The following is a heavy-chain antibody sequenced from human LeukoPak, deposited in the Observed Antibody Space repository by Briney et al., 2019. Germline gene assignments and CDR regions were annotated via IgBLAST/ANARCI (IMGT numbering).Heavy chain of an antibody. CDR1: GGSISSGGYY. J-gene: IGHJ3*02. CDR2: IYHSGST. D-gene: IGHD2-2*01. Sequence: SETLSLTCTVSGGSISSGGYYWSWIRQPPGKGLGWIGYIYHSGSTYYNPSLKSRVTISVDRSKNQFSLKLSSVTAADTAVYYCASSTSPNDAFDIWGQGTMVTVSS. CDR3: ASSTSPNDAFDI. V-gene: IGHV4-30-2*01.